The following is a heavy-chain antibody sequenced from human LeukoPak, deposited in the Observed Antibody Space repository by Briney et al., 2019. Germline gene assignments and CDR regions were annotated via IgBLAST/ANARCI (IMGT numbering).Heavy chain of an antibody. J-gene: IGHJ3*02. CDR2: ISYDGSNK. D-gene: IGHD4-17*01. Sequence: GGSLRLSCAASGFTFSSYGMHWVRQAPGEGLEWVAVISYDGSNKYYADSVKGRFTISRDNSKNTLYLQMNSLRAEDTAVYYCAKKDYGDYVGAFDIWGQGTMVTVSS. V-gene: IGHV3-30*18. CDR3: AKKDYGDYVGAFDI. CDR1: GFTFSSYG.